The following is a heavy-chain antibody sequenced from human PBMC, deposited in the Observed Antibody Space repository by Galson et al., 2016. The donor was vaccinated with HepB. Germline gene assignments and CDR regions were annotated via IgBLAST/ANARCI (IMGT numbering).Heavy chain of an antibody. CDR3: ARAASEIPRVISDS. D-gene: IGHD2-21*01. CDR2: INPSRGST. V-gene: IGHV1-46*01. J-gene: IGHJ4*02. CDR1: GYIFTAHY. Sequence: SVKVSCKASGYIFTAHYMHWVRQAPGQGLEWMGMINPSRGSTSYTPKFHGRNTMTSDSSTNTVHLELSSLTYEDTAVYFCARAASEIPRVISDSWGQGSLVIVSS.